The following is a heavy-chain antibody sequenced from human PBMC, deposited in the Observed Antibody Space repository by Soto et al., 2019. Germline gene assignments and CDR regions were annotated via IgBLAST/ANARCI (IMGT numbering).Heavy chain of an antibody. Sequence: SETLSLTCTVSGGSISSYYWSWIRQPPGKGLEWIGYIYYSGSTNYNPSLKSRVTISVDTSKNQFSLKLSSVTAADTAVYYCARGGYDYEVDYWGQGTLVTVSS. CDR2: IYYSGST. CDR3: ARGGYDYEVDY. CDR1: GGSISSYY. D-gene: IGHD5-12*01. J-gene: IGHJ4*02. V-gene: IGHV4-59*01.